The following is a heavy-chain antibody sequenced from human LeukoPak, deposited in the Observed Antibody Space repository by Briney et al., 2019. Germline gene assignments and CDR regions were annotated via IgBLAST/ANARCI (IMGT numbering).Heavy chain of an antibody. Sequence: ASVKVSCKASGYTFTDFGISWVRQAPGQGLEWMGWISAYNGNTNYVQRFQGRVTMTTDISTSTAYMELRSLRSDDTAVYYCARGRSGYCSSTSCSIESDYWGQGTLVTVSS. CDR2: ISAYNGNT. V-gene: IGHV1-18*01. CDR3: ARGRSGYCSSTSCSIESDY. D-gene: IGHD2-2*01. CDR1: GYTFTDFG. J-gene: IGHJ4*02.